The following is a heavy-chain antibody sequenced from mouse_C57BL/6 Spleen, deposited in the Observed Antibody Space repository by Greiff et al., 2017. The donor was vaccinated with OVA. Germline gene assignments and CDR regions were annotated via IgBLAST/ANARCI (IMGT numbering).Heavy chain of an antibody. D-gene: IGHD1-1*02. J-gene: IGHJ4*01. CDR3: ARGHYDYDAMDY. CDR1: GYTFTSYG. V-gene: IGHV1-81*01. Sequence: VQLQESGAELARPGASVKLSCKASGYTFTSYGISWVKQRTGQGLEWIGEIYPRSGNTYYNEKFKGKATLTADKSSSTAYMELRSLTSEDSAVYFCARGHYDYDAMDYWGQGTSVTVSS. CDR2: IYPRSGNT.